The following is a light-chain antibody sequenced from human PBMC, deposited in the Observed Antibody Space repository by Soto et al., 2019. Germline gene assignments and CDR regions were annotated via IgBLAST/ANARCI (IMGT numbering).Light chain of an antibody. CDR3: QHYGDSPIT. V-gene: IGKV3-20*01. J-gene: IGKJ5*01. Sequence: EIVLTQSPGTLSLSPGERATLSCRASQSVTSRLAWYQQKPGQAPRLLIFDASSRAQGIPDRFSGRGSGTGFNSTISRLEPEDFALYYCQHYGDSPITFGQGTRLEIK. CDR2: DAS. CDR1: QSVTSR.